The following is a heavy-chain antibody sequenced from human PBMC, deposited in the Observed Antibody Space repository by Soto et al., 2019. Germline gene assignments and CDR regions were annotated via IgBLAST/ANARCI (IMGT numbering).Heavy chain of an antibody. CDR3: ARGGVAPYYYYGMDV. J-gene: IGHJ6*02. Sequence: ASVKVSCKASGYTFIRYGISWVRLAPGQGLEWMGWISAYNDYTIYAQTFQGRVTMTTDTSTRTVHMEVRSLRSDDTAVYYCARGGVAPYYYYGMDVWGQGTPVTVSS. V-gene: IGHV1-18*01. CDR2: ISAYNDYT. D-gene: IGHD5-12*01. CDR1: GYTFIRYG.